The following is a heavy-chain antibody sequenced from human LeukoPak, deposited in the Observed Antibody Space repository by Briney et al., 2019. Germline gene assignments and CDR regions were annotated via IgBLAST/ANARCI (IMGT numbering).Heavy chain of an antibody. V-gene: IGHV3-23*01. CDR3: ARGGGKYYDYVWGSFNNWFGP. Sequence: GGSLRLSCAASGFTFSSYAMSWVRQAPGKGLEWVSAISGSGGSTYYADSVKGRFTISRDNSKNTLYLQMNSLRAEDTAVYYCARGGGKYYDYVWGSFNNWFGPWGQGTLVTVSS. D-gene: IGHD3-16*01. J-gene: IGHJ5*02. CDR2: ISGSGGST. CDR1: GFTFSSYA.